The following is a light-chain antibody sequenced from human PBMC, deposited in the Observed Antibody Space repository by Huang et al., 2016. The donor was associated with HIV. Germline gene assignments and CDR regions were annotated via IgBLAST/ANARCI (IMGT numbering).Light chain of an antibody. Sequence: DIVLTQSPATLSLSPGERAFLSCRANESFTNYLAWYQLEPGQAPRLLISDASNRATGIPPRFSGSGSGTDFTLTISSLEPEDFAVYYCQQRTNWWTFGQGTKVE. CDR1: ESFTNY. V-gene: IGKV3-11*01. CDR2: DAS. CDR3: QQRTNWWT. J-gene: IGKJ1*01.